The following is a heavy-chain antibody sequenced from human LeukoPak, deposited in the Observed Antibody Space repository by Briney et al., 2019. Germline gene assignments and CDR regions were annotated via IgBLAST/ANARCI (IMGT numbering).Heavy chain of an antibody. V-gene: IGHV3-66*01. CDR2: IHSGGST. D-gene: IGHD2-2*01. CDR1: GFTVSSNY. Sequence: GGSLRLSCAASGFTVSSNYMSWVRQAPGKGLEWVSVIHSGGSTYYADSVKGRFTISRDNSKNTLYLQMNSLRAEDTAVYYCARGPVVPAASFDYWGQGTLVTVSS. J-gene: IGHJ4*02. CDR3: ARGPVVPAASFDY.